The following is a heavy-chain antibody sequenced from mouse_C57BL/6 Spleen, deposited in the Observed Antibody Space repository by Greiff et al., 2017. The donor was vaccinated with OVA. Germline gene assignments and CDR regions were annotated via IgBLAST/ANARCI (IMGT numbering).Heavy chain of an antibody. D-gene: IGHD3-3*01. J-gene: IGHJ1*03. CDR2: IDPETGGT. Sequence: QVQLKQSGAELVRPGASVTLSCKASGYTFTDYEMHWVKQTPVHGLEWIGAIDPETGGTAYNQKFKGKAILTADKSSSTAYMELRSLTSEDSAVYYCTRGPERDYWYFDVWGTGTTVTVSS. CDR1: GYTFTDYE. CDR3: TRGPERDYWYFDV. V-gene: IGHV1-15*01.